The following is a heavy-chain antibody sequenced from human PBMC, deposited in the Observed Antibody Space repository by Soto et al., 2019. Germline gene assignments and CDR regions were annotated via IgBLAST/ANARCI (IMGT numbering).Heavy chain of an antibody. CDR1: VFNFISYN. D-gene: IGHD4-17*01. CDR2: ISDRSVYL. J-gene: IGHJ4*02. Sequence: PGGSLRLSCAASVFNFISYNMNLVRQAPGKGLEWFSSISDRSVYLYYSDSVKGRFTISRDNAKNSLYLQMDSLRVEDTGIYYCVREADGDLGYWGQGTLVTVSS. CDR3: VREADGDLGY. V-gene: IGHV3-21*01.